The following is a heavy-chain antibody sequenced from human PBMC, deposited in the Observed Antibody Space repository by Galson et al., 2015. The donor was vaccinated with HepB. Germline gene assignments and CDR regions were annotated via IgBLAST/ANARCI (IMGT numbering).Heavy chain of an antibody. D-gene: IGHD3-9*01. CDR1: GFTFSNAW. CDR3: TTDSHDLTGYRLDAFDI. CDR2: IKSKTDGGTT. V-gene: IGHV3-15*07. Sequence: SLRLYCAASGFTFSNAWMNWVRQAPGKGLEWVGRIKSKTDGGTTDYAAPVKGRFTISRDDSKNTLYLQMNSLKTEDTAVYYCTTDSHDLTGYRLDAFDIWGQGTMVTVSS. J-gene: IGHJ3*02.